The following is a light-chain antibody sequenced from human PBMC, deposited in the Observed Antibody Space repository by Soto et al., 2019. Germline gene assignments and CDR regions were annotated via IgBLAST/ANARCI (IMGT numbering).Light chain of an antibody. CDR1: RSDIGAYNF. J-gene: IGLJ2*01. CDR2: DVN. V-gene: IGLV2-14*03. Sequence: QSALTQPASVSGSPGQSITISCTGTRSDIGAYNFVSWYQQHPGEVPKLMLYDVNVRPSGVSNRFSGSKSGNTASLTISGLHAEDEAYYYCTSWTTSTTMIFGGGTKLTVL. CDR3: TSWTTSTTMI.